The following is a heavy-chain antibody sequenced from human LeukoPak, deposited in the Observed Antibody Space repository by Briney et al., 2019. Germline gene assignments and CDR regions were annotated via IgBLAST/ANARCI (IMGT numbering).Heavy chain of an antibody. V-gene: IGHV4-61*05. Sequence: SETLSLTCTVSGGSISSSSYYWGWIRQTPGKGLEWIGEINHSGYTNDSPSLKSRVTLSIDTSRKQFSLNLRSVTVADTGIYYCTRMTAGHDYWGQGTLVTVSS. D-gene: IGHD2-21*02. CDR3: TRMTAGHDY. CDR1: GGSISSSSYY. J-gene: IGHJ4*02. CDR2: INHSGYT.